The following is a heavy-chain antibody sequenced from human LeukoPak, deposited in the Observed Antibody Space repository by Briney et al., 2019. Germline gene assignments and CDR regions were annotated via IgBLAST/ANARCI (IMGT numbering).Heavy chain of an antibody. CDR1: GFTFDDYG. J-gene: IGHJ5*02. D-gene: IGHD6-19*01. CDR3: ARSGEGSGWFLNWFDP. CDR2: IIWNGGST. V-gene: IGHV3-20*04. Sequence: GGSLRLSCAASGFTFDDYGMSWVRQAPGKGLEWVSGIIWNGGSTGYADSVKGRFTISRDNAKNSLYLQMNSLRAEDTALYYCARSGEGSGWFLNWFDPWGQGALVTVSS.